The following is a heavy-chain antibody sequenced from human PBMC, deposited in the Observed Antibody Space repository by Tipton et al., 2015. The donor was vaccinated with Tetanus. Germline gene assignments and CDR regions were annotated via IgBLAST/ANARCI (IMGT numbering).Heavy chain of an antibody. CDR3: ARCNDYGSLTPIDL. CDR1: GFGFSDSY. CDR2: ISGSSNTQ. V-gene: IGHV3-11*01. Sequence: GSLRLSCAASGFGFSDSYMSWIRQSPGKGLEWVSYISGSSNTQYVADSVKGRMTTSRDNAKRSLYLQMDSLRVEDTAVYYCARCNDYGSLTPIDLWGPGTRVTVSS. J-gene: IGHJ5*02. D-gene: IGHD4-17*01.